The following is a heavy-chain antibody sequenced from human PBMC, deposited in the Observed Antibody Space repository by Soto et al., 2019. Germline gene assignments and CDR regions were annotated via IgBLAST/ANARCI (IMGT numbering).Heavy chain of an antibody. J-gene: IGHJ4*02. D-gene: IGHD2-15*01. Sequence: VGSLRLSCAASGFTFSRYAMHWVRQAPGKGPEWVAVISYDGRNAFYADSMKGRFTVSRDNSKNILYLQIKSLRPEDTALFYCARDADSRYYFDYWGQGTLVTVSS. V-gene: IGHV3-30-3*01. CDR1: GFTFSRYA. CDR2: ISYDGRNA. CDR3: ARDADSRYYFDY.